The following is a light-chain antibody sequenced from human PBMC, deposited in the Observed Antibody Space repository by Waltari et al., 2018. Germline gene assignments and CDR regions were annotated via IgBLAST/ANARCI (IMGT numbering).Light chain of an antibody. CDR1: SSNIGVNV. V-gene: IGLV1-44*01. Sequence: QSVLTQPPSASGTPGQRVTISCSGSSSNIGVNVVNWYQHFPGTAPRLLILTNDQRPPGVPARFSGSKSGTSASLAISGLQAEDEADYYCAVWDDNLSGVVFGAGTKVAVL. CDR3: AVWDDNLSGVV. J-gene: IGLJ1*01. CDR2: TND.